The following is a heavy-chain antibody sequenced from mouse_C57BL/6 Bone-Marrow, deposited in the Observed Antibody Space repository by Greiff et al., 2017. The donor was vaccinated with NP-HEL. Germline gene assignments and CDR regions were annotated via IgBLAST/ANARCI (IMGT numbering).Heavy chain of an antibody. J-gene: IGHJ4*01. Sequence: VKLKESGHGLVAPSQSLSITCTVSGFSLTSYAISWVRQPPGKGLEWLGVIWTGGGTNYNSALKSRLSISKDNSKSQVFLKMNSLQTDDTARYYCAREGGFYYHFYYYAMDYWGQGTSVTVSS. CDR1: GFSLTSYA. CDR3: AREGGFYYHFYYYAMDY. V-gene: IGHV2-9-1*01. D-gene: IGHD1-1*02. CDR2: IWTGGGT.